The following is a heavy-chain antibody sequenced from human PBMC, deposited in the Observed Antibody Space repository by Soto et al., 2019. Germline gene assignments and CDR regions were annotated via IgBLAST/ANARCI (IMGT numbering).Heavy chain of an antibody. CDR2: INHSGST. D-gene: IGHD3-9*01. J-gene: IGHJ6*03. CDR3: ASVGRYFDWSGAYYYYYMDV. CDR1: GGSFSGYY. Sequence: SETLSLTCAVYGGSFSGYYWSWIRQPPGKGLEWIGEINHSGSTNYNPSLKSRVTISVDTSKNQFSLKLSSVTAADTAVYYCASVGRYFDWSGAYYYYYMDVWGKGTTVTVSS. V-gene: IGHV4-34*01.